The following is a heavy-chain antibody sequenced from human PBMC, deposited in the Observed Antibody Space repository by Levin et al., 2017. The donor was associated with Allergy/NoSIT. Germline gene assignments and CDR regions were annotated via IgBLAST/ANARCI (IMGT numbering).Heavy chain of an antibody. CDR1: GSTTSLFY. CDR2: INYSGST. D-gene: IGHD3-16*01. CDR3: ARDTGGWYFDR. J-gene: IGHJ5*02. Sequence: SQTLSLTCTVSGSTTSLFYWNWIRQTPGKGLEWIGYINYSGSTKYNPSLKSRVTISLDKSKNQFSLLLTSVTAADTAVYYCARDTGGWYFDRWGQGTLVTVAA. V-gene: IGHV4-59*01.